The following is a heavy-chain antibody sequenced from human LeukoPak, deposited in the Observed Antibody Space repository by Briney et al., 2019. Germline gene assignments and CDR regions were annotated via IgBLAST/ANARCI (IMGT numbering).Heavy chain of an antibody. D-gene: IGHD6-19*01. V-gene: IGHV3-30*04. Sequence: GGSLRLSCAASGFTFSSYAMHWVRQAPGKGLEWVAVISYDGSNKYYADSVKGRFTISRDNSKNTLYPQMNKLRAEDTAVYYCARGGGNAVAGEVDYWGQGTLVTVSS. CDR1: GFTFSSYA. CDR3: ARGGGNAVAGEVDY. J-gene: IGHJ4*02. CDR2: ISYDGSNK.